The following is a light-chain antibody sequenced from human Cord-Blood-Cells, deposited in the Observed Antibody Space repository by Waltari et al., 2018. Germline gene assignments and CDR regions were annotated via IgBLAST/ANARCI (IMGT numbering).Light chain of an antibody. CDR2: WAS. V-gene: IGKV4-1*01. J-gene: IGKJ3*01. CDR3: QQYYSTPFT. Sequence: DIVMTRPPDSLAVPLCERATLKCKSSPSVLYSSNNKNYLAWYQQKPGQPPKLLIYWASTRESGVPDRFSGSGSGTDFTLTISSLQAEDVAVYYCQQYYSTPFTFGPGTKVDIK. CDR1: PSVLYSSNNKNY.